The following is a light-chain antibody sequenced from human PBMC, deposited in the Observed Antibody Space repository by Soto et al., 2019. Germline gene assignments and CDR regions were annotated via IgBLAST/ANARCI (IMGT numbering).Light chain of an antibody. Sequence: EIVLTQSPATLSLSPGERATLSCRASQSVSSYLAWYQQKPGQAPGLLIYDASNRATGIPARFSGSGSGTDFTLTISSLEPEDFAVYYCQQRSNWPPDFGPGTKVDIK. CDR1: QSVSSY. CDR2: DAS. J-gene: IGKJ3*01. V-gene: IGKV3-11*01. CDR3: QQRSNWPPD.